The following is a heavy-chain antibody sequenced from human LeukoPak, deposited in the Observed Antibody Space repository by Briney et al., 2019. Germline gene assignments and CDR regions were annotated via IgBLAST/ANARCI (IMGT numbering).Heavy chain of an antibody. J-gene: IGHJ5*02. D-gene: IGHD3-10*01. Sequence: ASVKVSCKASGYTFTDYYIHWVREAPGQGLEWMGWINPDSGGTNYAQKFQGRVTMTRDTSISTAYMELSRLTFDDTAVYYCARDSGTTGEVKFDPWGQGTLVTVSS. V-gene: IGHV1-2*02. CDR1: GYTFTDYY. CDR2: INPDSGGT. CDR3: ARDSGTTGEVKFDP.